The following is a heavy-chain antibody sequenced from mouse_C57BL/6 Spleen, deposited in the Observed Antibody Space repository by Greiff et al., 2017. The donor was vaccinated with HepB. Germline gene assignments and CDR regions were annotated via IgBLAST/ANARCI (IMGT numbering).Heavy chain of an antibody. Sequence: VQLQQSGPELVKPGASVKIPCKASGYTFTDYNMDWVKQSHGKSLEWIGDINPNNGGTIYNQKFKGKATLTVDKSSSTAYMELRSLTSEDTAVYYCASKVYGNYGAWFAYWGQGTLVTVSA. D-gene: IGHD2-1*01. J-gene: IGHJ3*01. CDR2: INPNNGGT. CDR1: GYTFTDYN. CDR3: ASKVYGNYGAWFAY. V-gene: IGHV1-18*01.